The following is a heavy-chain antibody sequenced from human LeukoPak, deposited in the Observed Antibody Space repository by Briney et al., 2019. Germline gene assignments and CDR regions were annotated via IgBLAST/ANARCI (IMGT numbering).Heavy chain of an antibody. V-gene: IGHV1-8*01. Sequence: ASVKVSCKASGYTFTSYVINWVRQATGQGLEWMGWMNPNSGNTGYAQKFQGRVTMTRNTSISTAYMELSSLRSEDTAVYYCARVTRDYVWGSYRSDYWGQGTLVTVSS. D-gene: IGHD3-16*02. CDR3: ARVTRDYVWGSYRSDY. CDR1: GYTFTSYV. J-gene: IGHJ4*02. CDR2: MNPNSGNT.